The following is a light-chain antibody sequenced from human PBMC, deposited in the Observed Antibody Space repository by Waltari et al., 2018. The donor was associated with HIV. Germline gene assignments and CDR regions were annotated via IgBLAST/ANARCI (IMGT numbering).Light chain of an antibody. CDR1: SSNIGSNT. V-gene: IGLV1-44*01. J-gene: IGLJ3*02. Sequence: QSVLTQPPSTSGTPGQRVTISCSGSSSNIGSNTVNWYQHLPGTAPKLLIYGNNQRPSGVPDRFSGSKSGTSASLAIRGLQSEDEADYYCAAWDDSLNGLWVFGGGTKLTVL. CDR3: AAWDDSLNGLWV. CDR2: GNN.